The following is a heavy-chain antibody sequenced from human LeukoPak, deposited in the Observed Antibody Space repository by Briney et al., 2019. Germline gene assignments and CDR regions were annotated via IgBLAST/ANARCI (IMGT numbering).Heavy chain of an antibody. J-gene: IGHJ4*02. Sequence: GGSLRLSCAASGFIFSSYWMSWVRQAPGKGLEWVANIKLDGSEKYYVDSVKGRFTISRDNAKNSLYLQMNSLRAEDTAVYYCARAPREWLLGYYFDYWGQGTLVTVSS. D-gene: IGHD3-3*01. CDR3: ARAPREWLLGYYFDY. CDR2: IKLDGSEK. V-gene: IGHV3-7*01. CDR1: GFIFSSYW.